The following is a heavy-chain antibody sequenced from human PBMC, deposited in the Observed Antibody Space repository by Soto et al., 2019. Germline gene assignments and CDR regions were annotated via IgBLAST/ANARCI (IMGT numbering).Heavy chain of an antibody. J-gene: IGHJ4*02. CDR2: ISTHNGNT. Sequence: QVQLVQSGAEVKKPGASVKVSCKASGYTFITYGVSWVRQAPGQGLDWLGWISTHNGNTRYAERLQGRVTMTTDTTTNTAYMELRNLRSDDTAVYYCARGPTDYYDNSANYFLDYWGQGTLVTVSS. CDR1: GYTFITYG. CDR3: ARGPTDYYDNSANYFLDY. D-gene: IGHD3-22*01. V-gene: IGHV1-18*01.